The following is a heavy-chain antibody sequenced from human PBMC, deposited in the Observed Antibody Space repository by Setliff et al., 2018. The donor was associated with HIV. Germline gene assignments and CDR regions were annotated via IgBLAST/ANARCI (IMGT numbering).Heavy chain of an antibody. Sequence: SETLSLTCTVSGDSINYKYWSWIRQPPGKELEWIGYIFSSGSTTYNPSLKSRVTISIDTSKNQFSLKVSSVTAAGTAVYYCAREIYGGNSRPFDYWGQGTLVTVSS. D-gene: IGHD4-17*01. V-gene: IGHV4-59*01. CDR1: GDSINYKY. CDR2: IFSSGST. J-gene: IGHJ4*02. CDR3: AREIYGGNSRPFDY.